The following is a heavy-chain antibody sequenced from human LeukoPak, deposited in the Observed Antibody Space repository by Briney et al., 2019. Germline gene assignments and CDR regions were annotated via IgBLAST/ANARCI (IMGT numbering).Heavy chain of an antibody. V-gene: IGHV3-43D*04. CDR3: AKDWGLRGSYFYYMDV. CDR1: GFTFDDYA. D-gene: IGHD1-26*01. J-gene: IGHJ6*03. CDR2: ISWDGGST. Sequence: GGSLRLSCAASGFTFDDYAMHWVRQAPGKGLEWVSLISWDGGSTYYADSVRGRFTISRDNTKNSLSLQMNSLSAEDTALYYCAKDWGLRGSYFYYMDVWGKGTTVTVSS.